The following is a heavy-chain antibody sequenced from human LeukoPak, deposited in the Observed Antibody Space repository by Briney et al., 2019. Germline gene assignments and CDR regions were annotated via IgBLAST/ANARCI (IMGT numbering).Heavy chain of an antibody. D-gene: IGHD5-12*01. CDR3: ARWVVATMFDY. Sequence: GGSLRLSCAASGFTVSSNYMSWVRQAPGKELEWVSVIYSGGSTYYADSVKGRFIISRDNSKNTLFLQMNNLRAEDTAVYYCARWVVATMFDYWGQGTLVTVSS. CDR2: IYSGGST. J-gene: IGHJ4*02. V-gene: IGHV3-53*01. CDR1: GFTVSSNY.